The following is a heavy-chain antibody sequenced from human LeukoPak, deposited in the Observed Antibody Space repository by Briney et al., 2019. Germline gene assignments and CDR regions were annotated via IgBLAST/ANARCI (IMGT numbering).Heavy chain of an antibody. CDR2: IHHSGTT. V-gene: IGHV4-38-2*02. D-gene: IGHD3-10*01. CDR1: GYSIRSGYY. J-gene: IGHJ4*02. CDR3: ARHSSYGSESYWDPFDY. Sequence: SETLSLTCTVSGYSIRSGYYWGWIRQPPGKGLEWIGSIHHSGTTYYNPSLKSRVTISVDTSKNQFSLKLSSVTAADTAVYYCARHSSYGSESYWDPFDYWGQGTLVTVSS.